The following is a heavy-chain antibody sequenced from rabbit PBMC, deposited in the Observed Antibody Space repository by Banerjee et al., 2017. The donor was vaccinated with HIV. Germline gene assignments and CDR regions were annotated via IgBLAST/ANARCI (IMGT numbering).Heavy chain of an antibody. CDR3: ARDPGGSMDL. D-gene: IGHD2-1*01. CDR2: INAGSSGST. J-gene: IGHJ4*01. CDR1: GFSFSSSYW. V-gene: IGHV1S45*01. Sequence: QEQLEESGGDLVKPEGSLTLTCTASGFSFSSSYWICWVRQAPGKGLEWIGCINAGSSGSTAYATWAKGRFTISKTSSTTVTLQMTSLTGADTATYFCARDPGGSMDLWGPGTLVTVS.